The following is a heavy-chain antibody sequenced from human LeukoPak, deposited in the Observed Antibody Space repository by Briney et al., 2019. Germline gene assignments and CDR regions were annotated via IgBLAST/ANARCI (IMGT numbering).Heavy chain of an antibody. D-gene: IGHD3-10*01. CDR3: AKEYGSGSYFYFYAMDV. CDR2: ISYDGTNK. CDR1: GFTFRSYV. J-gene: IGHJ6*02. V-gene: IGHV3-30*18. Sequence: GGSLRLSCAASGFTFRSYVMHWVRQAPGKGLEWVAVISYDGTNKYYADSVRGRFTISRDTSKNTLYLQMNSLRAEDTAVYYCAKEYGSGSYFYFYAMDVWGQGTTATVSS.